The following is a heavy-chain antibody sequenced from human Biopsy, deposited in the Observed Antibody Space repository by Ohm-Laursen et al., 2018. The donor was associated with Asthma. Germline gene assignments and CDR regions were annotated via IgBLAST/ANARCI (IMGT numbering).Heavy chain of an antibody. D-gene: IGHD3-22*01. J-gene: IGHJ4*02. CDR2: IYSGGGT. V-gene: IGHV3-53*01. CDR1: GFTVSSNY. Sequence: GSLRLSCAASGFTVSSNYMSWVRQAPGKGLEWVSVIYSGGGTFYADSVKGRVTISRDISKNTLSLQMNSLRAEDTAVYYCARAQDYYDSRGYYRSFDYWGQGTLVTVSS. CDR3: ARAQDYYDSRGYYRSFDY.